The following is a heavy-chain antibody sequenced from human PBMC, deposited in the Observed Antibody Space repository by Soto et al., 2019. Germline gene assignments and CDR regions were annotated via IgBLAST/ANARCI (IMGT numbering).Heavy chain of an antibody. CDR3: AREVGGYPAALDY. V-gene: IGHV3-21*01. CDR1: GFTFSSYS. J-gene: IGHJ4*02. Sequence: GGSLRLSCAASGFTFSSYSMNWVRQAPGKGLEWVSSISSSSSYIYYADSVKGRFTISRDNAKNSLYLQMNSLRAEDTVVYYCAREVGGYPAALDYWGQGTLVTVSS. CDR2: ISSSSSYI. D-gene: IGHD3-16*01.